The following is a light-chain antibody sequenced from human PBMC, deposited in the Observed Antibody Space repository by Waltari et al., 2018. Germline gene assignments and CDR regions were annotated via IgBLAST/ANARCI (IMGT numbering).Light chain of an antibody. CDR2: TAS. V-gene: IGKV1-39*01. CDR3: QQSYITPLT. J-gene: IGKJ4*01. CDR1: QSISRY. Sequence: DIQMTQSPSSLSASLGARVTITCRSSQSISRYLNWFQQKPGKAPNLLIYTASSLEPGVPSRFSGSGSGTDFTLTITSLQPEDFATYYCQQSYITPLTFGGGTKVEI.